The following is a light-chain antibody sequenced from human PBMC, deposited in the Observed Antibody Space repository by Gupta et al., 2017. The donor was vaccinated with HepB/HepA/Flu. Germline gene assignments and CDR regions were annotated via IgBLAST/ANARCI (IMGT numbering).Light chain of an antibody. J-gene: IGKJ4*01. V-gene: IGKV1-39*01. CDR3: QQSHGIPLT. Sequence: DIQMTQSPSSLSASVGDRVTITCRASQSISSYLNWYQQKPGKAPKLLIYAASSLQSGVPSRFSGSGSGTDFTLTISTLQPEDSATYYCQQSHGIPLTFGGGTKVEIK. CDR2: AAS. CDR1: QSISSY.